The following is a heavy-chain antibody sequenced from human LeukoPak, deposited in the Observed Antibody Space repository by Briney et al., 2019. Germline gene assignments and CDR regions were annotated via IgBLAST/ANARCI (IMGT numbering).Heavy chain of an antibody. V-gene: IGHV4-59*12. CDR2: IYYSGST. CDR1: GGFIGSYY. CDR3: ARIVGAPNWFDP. J-gene: IGHJ5*02. Sequence: SETLSLTCSVSGGFIGSYYWSWIRQPPGKGLEWIGYIYYSGSTNYNPSLKSRVTISVDTSKNQFSLKLSSVTAADTAVYYCARIVGAPNWFDPWGQGTLVTVSS. D-gene: IGHD1-26*01.